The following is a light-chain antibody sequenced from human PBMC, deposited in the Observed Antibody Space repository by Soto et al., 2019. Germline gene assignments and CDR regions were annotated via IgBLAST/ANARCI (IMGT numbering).Light chain of an antibody. CDR1: QSVRSN. V-gene: IGKV3-15*01. CDR3: QQYNNWPPAWT. J-gene: IGKJ1*01. CDR2: GAS. Sequence: EIGMTQSPSTLSVSPGERATLSCRASQSVRSNLAWYQQKPGQSPRLLIYGASTRATGIPARFSGSGSGTQFTLTISSLQSEDFAVYYCQQYNNWPPAWTFGQGTKVDIK.